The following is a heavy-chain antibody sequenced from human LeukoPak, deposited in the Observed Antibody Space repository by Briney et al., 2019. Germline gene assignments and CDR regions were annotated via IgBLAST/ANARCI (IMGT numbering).Heavy chain of an antibody. J-gene: IGHJ6*03. CDR3: ARDQQQLVPYYYYMDV. CDR1: GFTFSSYG. D-gene: IGHD6-13*01. Sequence: GGSLRLSCAASGFTFSSYGMSWVRQAPGKGLEWVANIKQDGSEKYYVGSVKGRFTISRDNAKNSLYLQMNSLRAEDTAVYYCARDQQQLVPYYYYMDVWGKGTTVTISS. V-gene: IGHV3-7*01. CDR2: IKQDGSEK.